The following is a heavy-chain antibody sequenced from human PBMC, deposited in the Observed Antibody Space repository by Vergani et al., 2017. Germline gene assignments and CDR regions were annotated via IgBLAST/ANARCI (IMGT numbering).Heavy chain of an antibody. CDR1: GFTPSYYG. V-gene: IGHV3-30*03. CDR3: ATKSXGTPGCQIGYFRE. Sequence: QVHLVESGGGVVQPGRSLILSCVVSGFTPSYYGMHWVRQAPGKGLEGVAVISYDGTQKYYADSVKGRFTISRDNSKSTLYLQMNSLRTEDTAVYYCATKSXGTPGCQIGYFREWGQGTLVTVSS. D-gene: IGHD1-1*01. CDR2: ISYDGTQK. J-gene: IGHJ1*01.